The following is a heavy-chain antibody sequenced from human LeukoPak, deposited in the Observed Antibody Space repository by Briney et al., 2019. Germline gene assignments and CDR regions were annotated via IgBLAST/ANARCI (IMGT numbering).Heavy chain of an antibody. CDR1: GGSISSSSYY. J-gene: IGHJ4*02. D-gene: IGHD2-2*01. Sequence: KTSETLSLTCTVSGGSISSSSYYWGWVRQPPGKGLGWIGSIYYSGSTYYNPSLKSRVTISVDTSKNQFSLKLSSVTAADTAVYYCARLEYQLPHFDYWGQGTLVTVSS. CDR2: IYYSGST. CDR3: ARLEYQLPHFDY. V-gene: IGHV4-39*01.